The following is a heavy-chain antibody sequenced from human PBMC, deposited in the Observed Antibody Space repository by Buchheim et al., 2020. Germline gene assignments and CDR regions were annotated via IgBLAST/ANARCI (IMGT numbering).Heavy chain of an antibody. Sequence: QVTLRESGPALVKPTQTLTLTCTFSGFSLSTIGMCVSWIRQPPGKALEWLARIDWDDDKYYSTSLKTRLTISKETSKNQVGLTMTNMDPVDTATYYCARSQKDYSNYYYYGMDVWGQGTT. CDR2: IDWDDDK. CDR3: ARSQKDYSNYYYYGMDV. J-gene: IGHJ6*02. CDR1: GFSLSTIGMC. V-gene: IGHV2-70*15. D-gene: IGHD4-11*01.